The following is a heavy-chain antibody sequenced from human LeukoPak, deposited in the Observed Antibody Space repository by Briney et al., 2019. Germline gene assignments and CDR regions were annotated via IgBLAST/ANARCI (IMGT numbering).Heavy chain of an antibody. CDR3: AREDGDYVRQYYYYGMDV. V-gene: IGHV1-69*05. CDR2: IIPIFGTA. Sequence: GSSVKVSCKASGGTFSSYAISWVRQAPGQGLEWMGGIIPIFGTANYAQKFQGRVTITTDTSTSTAYMELRSLRSDDTAVYYCAREDGDYVRQYYYYGMDVWGQGTTVTVSS. CDR1: GGTFSSYA. J-gene: IGHJ6*02. D-gene: IGHD4-17*01.